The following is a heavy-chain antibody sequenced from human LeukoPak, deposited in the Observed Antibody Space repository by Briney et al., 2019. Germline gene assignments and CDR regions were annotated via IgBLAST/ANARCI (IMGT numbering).Heavy chain of an antibody. J-gene: IGHJ4*02. Sequence: ASVKVSCKASGYTFTGYYMHWVRQAPGQGLEWMGWINPNSGGTNYAQKFQGWVTMTRDTSISTAYMELSRLRSDDTAVYYCARAYCSGGSCSLFDYWGQGTLVTVSS. CDR2: INPNSGGT. CDR3: ARAYCSGGSCSLFDY. CDR1: GYTFTGYY. V-gene: IGHV1-2*04. D-gene: IGHD2-15*01.